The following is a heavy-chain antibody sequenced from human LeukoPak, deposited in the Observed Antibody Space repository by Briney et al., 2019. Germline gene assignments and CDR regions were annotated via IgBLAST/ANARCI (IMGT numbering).Heavy chain of an antibody. V-gene: IGHV5-51*01. CDR3: ARPTRYCTNGVCYTDDAFDI. D-gene: IGHD2-8*01. Sequence: GESLKISCKGSGYSFNSYWIGWVRQMPGKGLEGMGIIYPSDSDTRYSPSFQGQVTISADKSISTAYLQWSSLKASDTAMYYCARPTRYCTNGVCYTDDAFDIWGQGTMVTVSS. CDR1: GYSFNSYW. CDR2: IYPSDSDT. J-gene: IGHJ3*02.